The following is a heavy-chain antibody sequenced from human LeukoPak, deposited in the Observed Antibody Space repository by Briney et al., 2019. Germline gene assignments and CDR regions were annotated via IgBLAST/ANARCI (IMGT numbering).Heavy chain of an antibody. V-gene: IGHV3-30-3*01. CDR1: GFTFSSYA. J-gene: IGHJ5*02. Sequence: PGRSLRLSCAASGFTFSSYAMHWVRQAPGKGLEWVAVISYDESNKYYADSVKGRFTISRDNSKNTLYLQMNSLRTEDTAVFYCARDNYYGSGSYSGFCWFDPWGQGTLVTVSS. CDR3: ARDNYYGSGSYSGFCWFDP. CDR2: ISYDESNK. D-gene: IGHD3-10*01.